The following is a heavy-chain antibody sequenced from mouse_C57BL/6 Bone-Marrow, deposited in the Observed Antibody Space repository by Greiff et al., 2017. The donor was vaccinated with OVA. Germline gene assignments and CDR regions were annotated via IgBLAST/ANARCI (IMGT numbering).Heavy chain of an antibody. CDR2: IDPSDSYT. CDR1: GYTFTSYW. Sequence: QVQLKQPGAELVKPGASVKLSCKASGYTFTSYWMQWVKQRPGQGLEWIGEIDPSDSYTNYNQKFKGKATLTVDTSSSTAYMQVRSLTAEDSAVYYCASAGFAYWGQGTLVTGSA. V-gene: IGHV1-50*01. CDR3: ASAGFAY. J-gene: IGHJ3*01.